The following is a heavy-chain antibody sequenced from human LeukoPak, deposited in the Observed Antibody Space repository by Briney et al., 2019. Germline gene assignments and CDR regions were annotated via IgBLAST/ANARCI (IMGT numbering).Heavy chain of an antibody. CDR3: ARTESYIPEDWFDP. J-gene: IGHJ5*02. V-gene: IGHV4-39*01. D-gene: IGHD3-10*01. Sequence: SETLSLTCTVSGGSISSSSYCWGWIRQPPGKGLEWIGSICYSGSTFYNPSLKSRVTLSVDTPKNQFSLKLSSVTAADTAVYYCARTESYIPEDWFDPWGQGTLVTVSS. CDR1: GGSISSSSYC. CDR2: ICYSGST.